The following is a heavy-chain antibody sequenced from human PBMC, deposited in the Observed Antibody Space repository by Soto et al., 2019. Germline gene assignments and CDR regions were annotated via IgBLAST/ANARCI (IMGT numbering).Heavy chain of an antibody. CDR3: ARADYTAMAHDY. CDR1: GGTFSSYA. D-gene: IGHD5-18*01. CDR2: IIPIFGTA. J-gene: IGHJ4*02. V-gene: IGHV1-69*06. Sequence: SVKVSCKASGGTFSSYAISWVRQAPGQGLEWMGGIIPIFGTANYAQKFQGRVTITADKSTSTAYMELSSLRSEDTAVYYCARADYTAMAHDYWGKGPLVTVSS.